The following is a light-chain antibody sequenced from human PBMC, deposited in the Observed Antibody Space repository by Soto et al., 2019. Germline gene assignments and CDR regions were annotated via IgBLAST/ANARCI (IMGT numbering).Light chain of an antibody. CDR1: EGISDS. CDR3: QQHSRYPLT. Sequence: IQLTQSPSSLSASVGDRVTFTCRVSEGISDSLAWYQQKPGKAPKLLIYGGFTLQSGVPSRFSGSRSGTDFTLTISSLQPEDLATYYCQQHSRYPLTFGGGTKVEIK. CDR2: GGF. J-gene: IGKJ4*01. V-gene: IGKV1-9*01.